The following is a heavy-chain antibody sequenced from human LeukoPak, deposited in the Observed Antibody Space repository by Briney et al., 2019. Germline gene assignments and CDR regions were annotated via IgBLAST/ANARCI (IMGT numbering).Heavy chain of an antibody. V-gene: IGHV4-59*11. CDR3: ARDRVGYMDV. Sequence: SSETLSLTCTVSGGSISSHYWSWIRQPPGKGLEWIGYIYYSGSTNYNPSLKSRVTISVDTSKNQFSLKLSSVTAADTAVYYCARDRVGYMDVWGKGTTVTISS. J-gene: IGHJ6*03. D-gene: IGHD2-2*01. CDR2: IYYSGST. CDR1: GGSISSHY.